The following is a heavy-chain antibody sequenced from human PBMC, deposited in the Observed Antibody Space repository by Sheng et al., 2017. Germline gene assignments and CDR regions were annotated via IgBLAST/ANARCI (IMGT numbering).Heavy chain of an antibody. J-gene: IGHJ3*02. CDR3: TRRSDGFDI. CDR1: GFTFSGSD. V-gene: IGHV3-73*02. CDR2: IRSKFNSYAT. Sequence: EVQLVESGGDLVQPGGSLKLSCAASGFTFSGSDMHWVRQASGKGLEWVGHIRSKFNSYATAYSGSVKGRFTMSRADSKNTAYLQMNSLKIEDTAVYYCTRRSDGFDIWGQGDNGHRLF.